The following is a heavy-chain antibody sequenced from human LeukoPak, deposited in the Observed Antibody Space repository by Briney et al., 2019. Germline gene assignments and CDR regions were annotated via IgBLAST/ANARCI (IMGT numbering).Heavy chain of an antibody. D-gene: IGHD5-12*01. CDR1: GFTVSSNY. CDR2: IYSGGST. CDR3: AKRYSAYDYFDY. Sequence: GGSLRLSCAASGFTVSSNYMSWVRQAPGKGLEWVSVIYSGGSTYYADSVKGRFTISRDNSKNTLYLQMNSLRAEDTAVYYCAKRYSAYDYFDYWGQGTLVTVSS. V-gene: IGHV3-53*01. J-gene: IGHJ4*02.